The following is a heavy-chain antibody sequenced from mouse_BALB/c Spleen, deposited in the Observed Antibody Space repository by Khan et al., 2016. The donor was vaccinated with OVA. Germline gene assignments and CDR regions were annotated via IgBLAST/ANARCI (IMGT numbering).Heavy chain of an antibody. CDR3: ARNGFGNYEIWDY. D-gene: IGHD2-1*01. J-gene: IGHJ2*01. CDR1: GYTFTNYW. V-gene: IGHV1-5*01. Sequence: VQLKQSGTVLARPGASVKMSCKASGYTFTNYWMHWVKQRPGQGLEWIGTIYPGNSDTNYNQKFPGTAKLTAVTSTSTAYMALSSLTNEDSAVYYCARNGFGNYEIWDYWGQGTTLTVSS. CDR2: IYPGNSDT.